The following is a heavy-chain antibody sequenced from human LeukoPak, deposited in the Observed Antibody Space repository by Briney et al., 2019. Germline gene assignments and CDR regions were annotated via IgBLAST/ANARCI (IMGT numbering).Heavy chain of an antibody. V-gene: IGHV3-30-3*01. Sequence: QPGGSLRLSCAASGFTFSSYAMHWVRQAPGKGLEWVAVISYDGSNKYYADSVKGRFTISRDNSKNTLYLQMNSLRAEDTAVYYCARDGAVAGDYYYSMDVWGQGTTVTVSS. CDR1: GFTFSSYA. J-gene: IGHJ6*02. D-gene: IGHD6-19*01. CDR2: ISYDGSNK. CDR3: ARDGAVAGDYYYSMDV.